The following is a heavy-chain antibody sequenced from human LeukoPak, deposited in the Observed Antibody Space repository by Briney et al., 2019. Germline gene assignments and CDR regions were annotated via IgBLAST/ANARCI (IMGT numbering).Heavy chain of an antibody. J-gene: IGHJ2*01. D-gene: IGHD3-22*01. CDR2: IKSKTDGGTT. V-gene: IGHV3-15*01. CDR1: GFTFSNAW. Sequence: GGSLRLSCAASGFTFSNAWMSWVRQAPGKGLERVGRIKSKTDGGTTDYAAPVKGRFTISRDDSKNTLYLQMNSLKTEDTAVYYCTTDVDYYDSSGYPLWYFDLWGRGTLVTVSS. CDR3: TTDVDYYDSSGYPLWYFDL.